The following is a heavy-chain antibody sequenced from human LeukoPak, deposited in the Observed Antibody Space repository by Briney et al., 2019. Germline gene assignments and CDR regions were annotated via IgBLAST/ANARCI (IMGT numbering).Heavy chain of an antibody. CDR3: SRGGANDL. V-gene: IGHV4-4*07. J-gene: IGHJ5*02. D-gene: IGHD4/OR15-4a*01. Sequence: SETLSLTCTVSGGSITSDYWSWIRQPAGKGLGWIGRIFTSGSTSYNPSLKSRVTMSLDTSKNQFSLKLSSVTAADTAVYFCSRGGANDLWGQGTLVTDSS. CDR1: GGSITSDY. CDR2: IFTSGST.